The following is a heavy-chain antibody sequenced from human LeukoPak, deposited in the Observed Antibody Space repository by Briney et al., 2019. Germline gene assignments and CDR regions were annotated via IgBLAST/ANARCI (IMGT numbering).Heavy chain of an antibody. CDR1: GFTFSSYW. CDR3: ARLLGYCSGGSCYSIRFDY. V-gene: IGHV3-7*01. J-gene: IGHJ4*02. CDR2: IKQDGSEK. Sequence: GGSLRLSCAASGFTFSSYWMSWVRQAPGKGLEWVANIKQDGSEKYYVDSVKGRLTISRDNAKNSLYLQMDSLRAEDTAVYYCARLLGYCSGGSCYSIRFDYWGQGTLVTVSS. D-gene: IGHD2-15*01.